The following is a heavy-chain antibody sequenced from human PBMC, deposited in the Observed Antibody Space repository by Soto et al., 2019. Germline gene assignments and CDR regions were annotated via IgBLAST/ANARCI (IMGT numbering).Heavy chain of an antibody. Sequence: QVQLVESGGGVVQPGRSLRLSCAASGFTFSSYGTHWVRHAPGKGLEWAAVIRYDGSKIYFADSVKGRFAISRANSKNPLYLQMNSLRAEDTGVYYCARDGFIAARPEYGMDVWGQEPTVTVSS. CDR3: ARDGFIAARPEYGMDV. CDR1: GFTFSSYG. CDR2: IRYDGSKI. J-gene: IGHJ6*02. D-gene: IGHD6-6*01. V-gene: IGHV3-33*01.